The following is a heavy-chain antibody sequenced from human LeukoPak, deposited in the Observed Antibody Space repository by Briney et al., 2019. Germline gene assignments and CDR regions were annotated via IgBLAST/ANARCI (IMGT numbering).Heavy chain of an antibody. CDR2: ISAYNGNT. CDR1: GGTFSSYA. V-gene: IGHV1-18*01. CDR3: ARDPGVWFGELLFFRPTFDY. J-gene: IGHJ4*02. Sequence: VASVKVSCKASGGTFSSYAISWVRQAPGQGLEWMGWISAYNGNTNYAQKFQGRVTMTTDTSTSTLYMELRSLRSDDTAVYYCARDPGVWFGELLFFRPTFDYWGQGTLVTVSS. D-gene: IGHD3-10*01.